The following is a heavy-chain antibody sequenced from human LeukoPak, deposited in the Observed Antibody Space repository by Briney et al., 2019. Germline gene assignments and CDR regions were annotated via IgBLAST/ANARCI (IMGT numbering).Heavy chain of an antibody. CDR2: INWNGGST. Sequence: GGSLRLSCAASGFTFDDYGMSWVRQAPGKGLEWVSGINWNGGSTGYADSVKGRFTISRDNAKNSLYLQMNSLRAEDTAVYYCARDGGSYYGGYFDYWGQGTLVTVSS. CDR3: ARDGGSYYGGYFDY. J-gene: IGHJ4*02. V-gene: IGHV3-20*04. D-gene: IGHD1-26*01. CDR1: GFTFDDYG.